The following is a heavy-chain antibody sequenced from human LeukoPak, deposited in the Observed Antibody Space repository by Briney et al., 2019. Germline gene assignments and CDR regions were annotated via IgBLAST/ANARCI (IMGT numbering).Heavy chain of an antibody. Sequence: GGSLRLSCAASGFTFSSFAMSWVRQAPGKGLEWVSTISGSGGSTNYADSVKGRFTFSRDNSKNTPYLQMNSLRAEDTAVYYCAKDLPDYGDYVEGYWGQGTLVTVSS. CDR1: GFTFSSFA. J-gene: IGHJ4*02. D-gene: IGHD4-17*01. CDR3: AKDLPDYGDYVEGY. CDR2: ISGSGGST. V-gene: IGHV3-23*01.